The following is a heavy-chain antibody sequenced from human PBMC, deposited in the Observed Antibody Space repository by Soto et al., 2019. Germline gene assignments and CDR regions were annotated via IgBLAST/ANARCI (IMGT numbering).Heavy chain of an antibody. CDR2: ISYDGSSK. CDR1: GFTFSSYG. D-gene: IGHD2-8*02. CDR3: TGEVASGY. J-gene: IGHJ4*02. Sequence: QVQLVESGGGVVQPGRSLRLSCAASGFTFSSYGMHWVRQAPGKGLEWVAVISYDGSSKYYADSVKARFTIARDNSKNSLYLEMNSLRAYDLAVYYCTGEVASGYWGQGTLVIVAS. V-gene: IGHV3-30*03.